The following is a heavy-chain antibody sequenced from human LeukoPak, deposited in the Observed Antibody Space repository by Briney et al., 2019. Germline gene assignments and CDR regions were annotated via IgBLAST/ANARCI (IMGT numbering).Heavy chain of an antibody. D-gene: IGHD6-13*01. CDR3: ARDRGYSSSWPRKSPEGYYCYYGMDV. Sequence: SETLSLTCTVSGGSISSYYWSWIRQPPGRGLEWIGYIYYSGSTNYNPSLKSRVTISVDTSKNQFSLKLSSVTAADTAAYYCARDRGYSSSWPRKSPEGYYCYYGMDVWGQGTTVTVSS. CDR1: GGSISSYY. V-gene: IGHV4-59*01. CDR2: IYYSGST. J-gene: IGHJ6*02.